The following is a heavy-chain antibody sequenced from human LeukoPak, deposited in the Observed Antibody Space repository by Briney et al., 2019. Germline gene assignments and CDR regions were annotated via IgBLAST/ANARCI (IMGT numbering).Heavy chain of an antibody. CDR3: AGGRLRGSTSDYFDY. Sequence: PGRSLRLSCAASGFTFSSYGMHWVRQAPGKGLEWVAVIWYDGSNKYYADSVKGRFTISRDNSKNTLYLQMNSLRAEDTAVYYCAGGRLRGSTSDYFDYWGQGTLVTVSS. CDR1: GFTFSSYG. D-gene: IGHD2-2*01. J-gene: IGHJ4*02. CDR2: IWYDGSNK. V-gene: IGHV3-33*01.